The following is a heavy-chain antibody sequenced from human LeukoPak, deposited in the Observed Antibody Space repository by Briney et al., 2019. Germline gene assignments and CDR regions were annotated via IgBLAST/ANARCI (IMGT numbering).Heavy chain of an antibody. V-gene: IGHV3-74*01. CDR1: GFTFNSYW. Sequence: PGGSLRLSCAPSGFTFNSYWMHWVREVPGKGLVWVSRINSDGSSTSYAASVKGRFTISRDTAKNTLNLQMNSLRAEDPGWYYGARDPAGYGSAWGQGTLVTVS. CDR2: INSDGSST. CDR3: ARDPAGYGSA. J-gene: IGHJ4*02. D-gene: IGHD6-19*01.